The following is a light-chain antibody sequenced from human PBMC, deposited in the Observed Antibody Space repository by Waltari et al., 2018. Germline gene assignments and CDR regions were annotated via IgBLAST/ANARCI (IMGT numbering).Light chain of an antibody. J-gene: IGKJ3*01. Sequence: DIVMTQTPLSLPITPGEPASISCRSSQSLLHSNGNTYLHWYLQKPGQSPQLLIYGGSNRASGVPDRFSVSGSGTDFTLKISKVEAEDVGVYYCVQAIAFPFTFGPGTKLDIK. CDR3: VQAIAFPFT. V-gene: IGKV2-40*01. CDR2: GGS. CDR1: QSLLHSNGNTY.